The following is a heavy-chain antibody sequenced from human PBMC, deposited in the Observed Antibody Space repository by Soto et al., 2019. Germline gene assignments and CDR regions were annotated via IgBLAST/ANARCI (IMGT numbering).Heavy chain of an antibody. CDR3: ANLVRLGGTGTTSPFDY. J-gene: IGHJ4*02. Sequence: GGSLRLSCAASGFTFSSYGMHWVRQAPGKGLEWVAVISYDGSNKYYADSVKGRFTISRDNSKNTLYLQMNSLRAEDTAVYYCANLVRLGGTGTTSPFDYWGQGTLVTVSS. V-gene: IGHV3-30*18. D-gene: IGHD1-7*01. CDR1: GFTFSSYG. CDR2: ISYDGSNK.